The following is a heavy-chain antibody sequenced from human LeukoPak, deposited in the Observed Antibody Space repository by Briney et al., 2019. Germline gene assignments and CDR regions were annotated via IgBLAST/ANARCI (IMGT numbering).Heavy chain of an antibody. J-gene: IGHJ5*02. Sequence: SETLSLTCTVFGGSISSSSYYWGWIRQPAGKGLEWIGSIYYSGSTYYNPSLKSRVTISVDTSKNQFSLKLSSVAAADTAVYYCARVVPAAMSLWFDPWGQGTLVTVSS. CDR3: ARVVPAAMSLWFDP. D-gene: IGHD2-2*01. CDR1: GGSISSSSYY. V-gene: IGHV4-39*07. CDR2: IYYSGST.